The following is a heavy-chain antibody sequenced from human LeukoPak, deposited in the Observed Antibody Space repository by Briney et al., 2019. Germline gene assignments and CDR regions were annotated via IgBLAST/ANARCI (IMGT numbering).Heavy chain of an antibody. V-gene: IGHV4-59*01. D-gene: IGHD3-22*01. CDR1: GGSFSGYY. J-gene: IGHJ4*02. Sequence: SETLSLTCAVYGGSFSGYYWSWIRQPPGKGLEWIGYIYYSGSTKYNPSLKSRVTISVDTSKNQFSLKLSSVTAADTAVYYCARESGYYDSSGYSEFGYWGQGTLVTVSS. CDR2: IYYSGST. CDR3: ARESGYYDSSGYSEFGY.